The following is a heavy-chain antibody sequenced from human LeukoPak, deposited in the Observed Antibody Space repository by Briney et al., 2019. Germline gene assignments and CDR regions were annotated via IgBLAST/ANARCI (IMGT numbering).Heavy chain of an antibody. CDR2: ISAYNGNT. CDR3: ARDYAMSGYDWGGFDY. CDR1: GYTFTSYG. D-gene: IGHD5-12*01. J-gene: IGHJ4*02. V-gene: IGHV1-18*04. Sequence: GASVKVSCKASGYTFTSYGISWVRQAPGQGLEWMGWISAYNGNTNYAQKLQGRVTMTTDTSTSTAYMELRSLRSDDTAVYYCARDYAMSGYDWGGFDYWGQGTLVTVSS.